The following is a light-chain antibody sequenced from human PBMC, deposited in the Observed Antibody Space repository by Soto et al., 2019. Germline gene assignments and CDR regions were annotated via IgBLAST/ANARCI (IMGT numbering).Light chain of an antibody. CDR2: DAS. J-gene: IGKJ5*01. CDR3: QQYDNWPPIT. V-gene: IGKV3-15*01. CDR1: QSVSSN. Sequence: EIVMTQSPATLSVSLGERVTLSCRASQSVSSNLAWYQQKPGQAPRLLIYDASTRASGIPARVSGSGSGTEFTLTISSLQSEDFAVYYCQQYDNWPPITFGQGTRLEIK.